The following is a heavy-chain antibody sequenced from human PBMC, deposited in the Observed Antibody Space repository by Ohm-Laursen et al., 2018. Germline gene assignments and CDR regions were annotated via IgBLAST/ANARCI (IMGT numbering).Heavy chain of an antibody. Sequence: ASMKVSCKASGYTFTSYGISWVRQAPGQGLEWMGWISAYNGHTNYAQKLQGRVTMTTDTSTSTAYMELRSLRSDDTAVYYCARYSSSWCLDYWGQGTLVTVSS. J-gene: IGHJ4*02. CDR1: GYTFTSYG. CDR2: ISAYNGHT. D-gene: IGHD6-6*01. CDR3: ARYSSSWCLDY. V-gene: IGHV1-18*01.